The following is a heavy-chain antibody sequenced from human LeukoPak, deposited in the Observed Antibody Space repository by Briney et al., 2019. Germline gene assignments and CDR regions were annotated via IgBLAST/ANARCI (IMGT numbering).Heavy chain of an antibody. CDR2: IRSKAYGGTT. CDR1: GFTFINAW. V-gene: IGHV3-49*03. J-gene: IGHJ4*02. D-gene: IGHD2-15*01. CDR3: TRELEEVCSGGSCYFDY. Sequence: PGGSLRLSCAASGFTFINAWMSWFRQAPGKGLEWVGFIRSKAYGGTTEYAASVKGRFTISRDDSKSIAYLQMNSLKTEDTAVYYCTRELEEVCSGGSCYFDYWGQGTLVTVSS.